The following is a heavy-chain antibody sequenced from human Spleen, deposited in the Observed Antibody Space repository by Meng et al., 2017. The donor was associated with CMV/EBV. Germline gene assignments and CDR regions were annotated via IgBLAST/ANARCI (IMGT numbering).Heavy chain of an antibody. Sequence: SLKISCAASGFTFDDYAMHWVRQVPGKGLEWVSGISWNSGNTAYVDSVKGRFTISRDNAKNTLYLQMKSLRAEDTALYYCVTYYADIVLGPFDIWGQGTVVTVSS. V-gene: IGHV3-9*01. D-gene: IGHD2-8*02. CDR3: VTYYADIVLGPFDI. CDR2: ISWNSGNT. J-gene: IGHJ3*02. CDR1: GFTFDDYA.